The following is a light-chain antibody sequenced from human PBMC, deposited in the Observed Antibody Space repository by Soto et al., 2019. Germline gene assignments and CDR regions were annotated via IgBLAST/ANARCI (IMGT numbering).Light chain of an antibody. CDR3: LQHNSYPQAIT. V-gene: IGKV1-17*03. CDR1: QGISNY. CDR2: AAS. J-gene: IGKJ5*01. Sequence: DIQMTQSPSAMSASVGDRVTITCRASQGISNYLARFQQKPGKVPKRLIYAASSLQSGVPSRFSGSGSGTEFTLTISSLQPEDFATYYCLQHNSYPQAITFGQGTRLEIK.